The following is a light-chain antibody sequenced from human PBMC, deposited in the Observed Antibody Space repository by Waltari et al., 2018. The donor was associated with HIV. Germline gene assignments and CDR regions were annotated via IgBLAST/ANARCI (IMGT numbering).Light chain of an antibody. V-gene: IGKV1-33*01. J-gene: IGKJ3*01. CDR1: QDIHIF. CDR3: QHYNSLPPT. Sequence: DLHMNQSPSSLSSSVGGRVTIACQASQDIHIFLSWYQQKPGKAPKLLIYDASNLHAGVSSRFSGSGSGTDFTFTISSLQPEDIATYYCQHYNSLPPTFGPGTKVDIK. CDR2: DAS.